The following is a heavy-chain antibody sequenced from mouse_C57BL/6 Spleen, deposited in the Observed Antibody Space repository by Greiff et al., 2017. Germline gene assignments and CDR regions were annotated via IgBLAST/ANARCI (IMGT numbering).Heavy chain of an antibody. D-gene: IGHD2-4*01. J-gene: IGHJ3*01. V-gene: IGHV1-80*01. Sequence: QVQLQQSGAELVKPGASVKISCKASGYAFSSYWMNWVKQRPGKGLEWIGQIYPGDGDTNYNGKFKGKATLTADKSSSKAYMQLSSLTSEDSAVEFCALYYDYDESFAYWGQGTLVTVSA. CDR1: GYAFSSYW. CDR2: IYPGDGDT. CDR3: ALYYDYDESFAY.